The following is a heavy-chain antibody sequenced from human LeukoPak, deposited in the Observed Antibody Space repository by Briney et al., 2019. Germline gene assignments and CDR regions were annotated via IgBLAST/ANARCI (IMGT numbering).Heavy chain of an antibody. Sequence: SETLSLTCTVSGGSVSSGSYYRSWIRQPPGKGLEWIGYIYYSGSAKYNPSLKSRVTISVDTSKNQFSLKLTSVTAADTAVYYCARGFGDWGLSWFDPWGQGTLVTVSS. CDR3: ARGFGDWGLSWFDP. J-gene: IGHJ5*02. V-gene: IGHV4-61*01. D-gene: IGHD3-10*01. CDR2: IYYSGSA. CDR1: GGSVSSGSYY.